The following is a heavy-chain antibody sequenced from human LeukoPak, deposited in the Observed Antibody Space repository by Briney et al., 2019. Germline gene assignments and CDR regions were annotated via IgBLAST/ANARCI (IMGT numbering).Heavy chain of an antibody. V-gene: IGHV3-30*01. D-gene: IGHD6-13*01. CDR3: ARETGYRSSWYYYYYYMDV. CDR1: GFTFSSYA. CDR2: ISYDGSNK. J-gene: IGHJ6*03. Sequence: GGSLRLSCAASGFTFSSYAMHWVRQAPGKGLEWVAVISYDGSNKYYADSVKGRFTISRDNSKNTLYLQMNSLRAEDTAVYYCARETGYRSSWYYYYYYMDVWGKGTTVTVSS.